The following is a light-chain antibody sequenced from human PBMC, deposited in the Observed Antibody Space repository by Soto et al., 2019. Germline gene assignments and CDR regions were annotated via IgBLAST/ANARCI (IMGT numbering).Light chain of an antibody. Sequence: SVLTQPPSASGSPGQSVTISCTGTSSDVGGYNYVSWYQQHPGKAPKLMIYEVSKRSSGVPDRFSGSKSGYTASLTVSGLQAEDEADYYCSSYAGSNNLGVFGTGTKLTVL. CDR3: SSYAGSNNLGV. CDR1: SSDVGGYNY. CDR2: EVS. J-gene: IGLJ1*01. V-gene: IGLV2-8*01.